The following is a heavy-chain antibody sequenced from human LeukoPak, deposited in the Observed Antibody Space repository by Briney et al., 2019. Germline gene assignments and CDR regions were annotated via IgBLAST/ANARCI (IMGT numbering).Heavy chain of an antibody. CDR1: AFTFSSQP. D-gene: IGHD1-1*01. V-gene: IGHV3-23*01. CDR2: ICSSIGCT. CDR3: ARISLAHSDNFDS. J-gene: IGHJ4*02. Sequence: GGSLRLSCAASAFTFSSQPMGWVRRAPGKGLEWVSSICSSIGCTYYADSVRGRFAISRDDSKNTLYLQMNSLRAEDTAVYYCARISLAHSDNFDSWGRGTLVTVSS.